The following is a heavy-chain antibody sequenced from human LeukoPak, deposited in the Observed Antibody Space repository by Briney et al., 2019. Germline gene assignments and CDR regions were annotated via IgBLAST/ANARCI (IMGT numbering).Heavy chain of an antibody. Sequence: GGSLRLSCAASGFTFSSYAMTWVRQAPRKRLEWVSSISSSSSYIYYADSVKGRFTISRDNAKNSLYLQMNSLRAEDTAVYYCARVSIGYDSRPYYVYWGQGTLVTVSS. D-gene: IGHD3-22*01. CDR3: ARVSIGYDSRPYYVY. V-gene: IGHV3-21*01. J-gene: IGHJ4*02. CDR2: ISSSSSYI. CDR1: GFTFSSYA.